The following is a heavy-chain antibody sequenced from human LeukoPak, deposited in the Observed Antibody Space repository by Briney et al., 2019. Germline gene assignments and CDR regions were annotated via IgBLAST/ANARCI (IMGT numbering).Heavy chain of an antibody. Sequence: SVKVCCKASGRTFSSYSISWVRQAPGQGLEWMGRIIPIFGTANYAQKFQGRVKVTTDESTSTAYMELSSLRSEDTAVYYCARESMVRGVIIMGFDYWGQGTLVTVSS. V-gene: IGHV1-69*05. CDR3: ARESMVRGVIIMGFDY. J-gene: IGHJ4*02. CDR1: GRTFSSYS. CDR2: IIPIFGTA. D-gene: IGHD3-10*01.